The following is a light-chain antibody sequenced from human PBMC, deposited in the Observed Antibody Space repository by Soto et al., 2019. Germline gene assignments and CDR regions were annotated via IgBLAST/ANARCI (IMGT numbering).Light chain of an antibody. CDR1: TGEVTSGSY. Sequence: QAVVTQEPSLTVSPGGTVTLTCTSSTGEVTSGSYPAWYQQKPGQAPRTLMWAVSTRYSWTPARFSGSLLGGQAVLTLSGVQPEDEAEYYCLLYFGGVYVFGTGTKLTV. V-gene: IGLV7-43*01. J-gene: IGLJ1*01. CDR3: LLYFGGVYV. CDR2: AVS.